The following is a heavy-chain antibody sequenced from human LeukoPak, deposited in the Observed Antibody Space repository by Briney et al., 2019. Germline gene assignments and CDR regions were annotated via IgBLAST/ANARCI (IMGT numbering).Heavy chain of an antibody. V-gene: IGHV3-30*04. CDR2: ISYDGSNK. D-gene: IGHD1-26*01. CDR3: ARDQWELDY. CDR1: GFTFSSYA. J-gene: IGHJ4*02. Sequence: PGGSLRLSCAASGFTFSSYAMHWVRQAPGKGLEWVAVISYDGSNKYYADSVKGRFTISRDNSKNTLYLQMNSLRAEDTAVYYCARDQWELDYWGQGTLVTVSS.